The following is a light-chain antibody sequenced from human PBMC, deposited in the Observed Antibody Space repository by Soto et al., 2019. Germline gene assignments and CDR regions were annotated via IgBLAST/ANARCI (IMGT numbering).Light chain of an antibody. Sequence: DIQMTQSPSSLSAAIGDRVTITCRASQSIKNYLNWYQHKPGAAPKLLIFGASNLESGVPSRFSGSGSGTEFTLSISSLQPEDFATYYCQQGYSTTPITFGQGTKVDI. CDR3: QQGYSTTPIT. V-gene: IGKV1-39*01. J-gene: IGKJ1*01. CDR2: GAS. CDR1: QSIKNY.